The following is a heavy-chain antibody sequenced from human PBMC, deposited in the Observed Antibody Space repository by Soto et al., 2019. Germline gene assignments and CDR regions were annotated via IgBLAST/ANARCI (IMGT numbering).Heavy chain of an antibody. CDR2: FDPEDGET. V-gene: IGHV1-24*01. Sequence: QVQLVQSGAEVKKPGASVKVSCKVSGYTLTELSMHWVRQAPGKGLEWMGGFDPEDGETSYAQKLQGSVTMTEDTSTDPAYMELSSLSSEDTAVYYWATGLAYCSGGSCCAPLFDYWGQGTLVTVSS. J-gene: IGHJ4*02. CDR1: GYTLTELS. D-gene: IGHD2-15*01. CDR3: ATGLAYCSGGSCCAPLFDY.